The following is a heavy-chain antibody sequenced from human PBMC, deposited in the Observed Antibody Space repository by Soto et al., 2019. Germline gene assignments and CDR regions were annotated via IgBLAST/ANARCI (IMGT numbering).Heavy chain of an antibody. CDR1: GYTFTSYY. J-gene: IGHJ6*02. CDR2: INPSGGST. V-gene: IGHV1-46*01. Sequence: QVQLVQSGAEVKKPGASVKVSCKASGYTFTSYYMHWVRQAPGQGLEWMGIINPSGGSTSYAQKCQGRVTMTRDTSTSTVYMELSSLRSEDTAVYYCAGEQYYYYYGMDVWGQGTTVTVSS. CDR3: AGEQYYYYYGMDV.